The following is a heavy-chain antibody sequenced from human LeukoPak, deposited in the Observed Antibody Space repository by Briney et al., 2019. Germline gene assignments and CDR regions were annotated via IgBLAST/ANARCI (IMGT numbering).Heavy chain of an antibody. CDR3: ATYTAMVTGTFDY. V-gene: IGHV1-69*13. D-gene: IGHD5-18*01. Sequence: SVKVSCKASGYTFTSYYMHWVRQAPGQGLEWMGGIIPIFGTANYAQKFQGRVTITADESTSTAYMELSSLRSEDTAVYYCATYTAMVTGTFDYWGQGTLVTVSS. CDR1: GYTFTSYY. CDR2: IIPIFGTA. J-gene: IGHJ4*02.